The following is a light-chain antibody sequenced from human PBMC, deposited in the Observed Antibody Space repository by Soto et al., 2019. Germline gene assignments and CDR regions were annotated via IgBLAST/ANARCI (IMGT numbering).Light chain of an antibody. CDR3: QQYNSYPWT. V-gene: IGKV1-5*01. CDR2: DVS. J-gene: IGKJ1*01. Sequence: DLPMAQSPSPLSASVGDRVTITCRASQDIGTWLAWYQQKPGKXPKXXIYDVSSLESGVPSRFSGSGSGTELTIAISSLQPDDGETYDGQQYNSYPWTFGQGTKVDI. CDR1: QDIGTW.